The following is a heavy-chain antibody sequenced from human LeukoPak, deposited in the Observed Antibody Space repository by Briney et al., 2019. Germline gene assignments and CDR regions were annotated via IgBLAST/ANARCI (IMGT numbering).Heavy chain of an antibody. V-gene: IGHV4-59*08. CDR2: IYYSGST. J-gene: IGHJ6*02. Sequence: SETLSLTCTVSGGSISSYYWSWIRQPPGKGLEWIGYIYYSGSTNYNPSLQSRVTISVDTSKNQFSLKLSSVTAADTAVYYCARQLSYGMDVWGQGTTVTISS. CDR3: ARQLSYGMDV. CDR1: GGSISSYY.